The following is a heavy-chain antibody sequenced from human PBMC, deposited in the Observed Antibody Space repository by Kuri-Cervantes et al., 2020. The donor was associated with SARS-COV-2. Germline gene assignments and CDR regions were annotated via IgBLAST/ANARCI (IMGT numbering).Heavy chain of an antibody. D-gene: IGHD2-15*01. J-gene: IGHJ6*02. CDR2: ISSSSYI. CDR3: ARDVGYCSGGSCSDYYCVDV. Sequence: GGSLRLSCAASGFTFSSYSMNWVRQAPGKGLEWVSSISSSSYIYYADSVKGRFTISRENAKNSPYLQMNSLRAEDTAVYYCARDVGYCSGGSCSDYYCVDVWGQGTTVTVSS. CDR1: GFTFSSYS. V-gene: IGHV3-21*01.